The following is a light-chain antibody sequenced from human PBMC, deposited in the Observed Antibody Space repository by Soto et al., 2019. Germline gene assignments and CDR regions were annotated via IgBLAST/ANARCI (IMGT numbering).Light chain of an antibody. CDR3: QQYDNWPPWT. Sequence: EIVMIQFLATLSVKPGERATLSCRASQSISTHLAWYQQKPGQAPRLVIHGASTRATGIPARFSGSGSGTEFTLTISSLQSEDFAVYYCQQYDNWPPWTFGQGTKV. V-gene: IGKV3D-15*01. CDR1: QSISTH. J-gene: IGKJ1*01. CDR2: GAS.